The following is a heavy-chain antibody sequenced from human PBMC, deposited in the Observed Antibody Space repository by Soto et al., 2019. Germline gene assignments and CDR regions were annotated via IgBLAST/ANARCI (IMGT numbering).Heavy chain of an antibody. CDR1: GFTFSSYE. CDR3: ARHNRQWLLYTGGYNWFDP. Sequence: GGSLRLSCAASGFTFSSYEMNWVRQAPGKGLEWVSYISSSGSTIYYADSVKGRFTISRDNAKNSLYLQMNSLRAEDTAVYYCARHNRQWLLYTGGYNWFDPWGQGTLVTVSS. V-gene: IGHV3-48*03. D-gene: IGHD3-3*01. J-gene: IGHJ5*02. CDR2: ISSSGSTI.